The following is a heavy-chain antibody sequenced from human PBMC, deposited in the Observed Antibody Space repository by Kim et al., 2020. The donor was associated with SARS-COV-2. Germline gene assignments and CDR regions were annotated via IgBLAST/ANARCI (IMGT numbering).Heavy chain of an antibody. CDR2: IIPIFGTA. V-gene: IGHV1-69*13. Sequence: SVKVSCKASGGTFSSYAISWVRQAPGQGLEWMGGIIPIFGTANYAQKFQGRVTITADESTSTAYMELSSLRSEDTAVYYCARGMRGGGDWNYWGQGTLVTVSS. D-gene: IGHD2-21*02. CDR1: GGTFSSYA. J-gene: IGHJ4*02. CDR3: ARGMRGGGDWNY.